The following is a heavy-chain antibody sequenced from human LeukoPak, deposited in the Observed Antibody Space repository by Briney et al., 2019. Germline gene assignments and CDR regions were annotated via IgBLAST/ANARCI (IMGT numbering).Heavy chain of an antibody. CDR1: GFTFSSYA. D-gene: IGHD4-17*01. CDR2: ISYDGSNK. J-gene: IGHJ4*02. CDR3: AIDRPTTVTTSGFDY. Sequence: GGSLRLSCAASGFTFSSYAMHWVRQAPGKGLEWVAVISYDGSNKHYADSVKGRFTISRDNSKNTLYPQMNSLRAEDTAVYYCAIDRPTTVTTSGFDYWGQGTLVTVSS. V-gene: IGHV3-30-3*01.